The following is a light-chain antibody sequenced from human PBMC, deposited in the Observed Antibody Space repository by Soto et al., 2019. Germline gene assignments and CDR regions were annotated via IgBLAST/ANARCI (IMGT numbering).Light chain of an antibody. CDR1: LSVSAW. Sequence: DIQLTQSPSALSASVGDRVTITCRASLSVSAWLAWYQVKPGKAPNLLIYKASILQSGVPSRFSGSASGAEFTLTISNLQPDDFGTYFCQQSSTFGQGTRLEIK. J-gene: IGKJ2*01. CDR2: KAS. CDR3: QQSST. V-gene: IGKV1-5*03.